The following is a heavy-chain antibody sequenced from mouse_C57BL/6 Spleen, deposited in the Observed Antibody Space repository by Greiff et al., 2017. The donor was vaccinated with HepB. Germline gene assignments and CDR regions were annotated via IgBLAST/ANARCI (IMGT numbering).Heavy chain of an antibody. CDR2: IDPSDSET. V-gene: IGHV1-52*01. CDR3: ARRGHSGGYFDV. CDR1: GYTFTSYW. Sequence: VQLQQPGAELVRPGSSVKLSCKASGYTFTSYWMHWVKQRPIQGLEWIGNIDPSDSETHYNQKFKDKATLTVDKSSSTAYMQLSSLTSEDSAVYDCARRGHSGGYFDVWGTGTTVTVSS. J-gene: IGHJ1*03.